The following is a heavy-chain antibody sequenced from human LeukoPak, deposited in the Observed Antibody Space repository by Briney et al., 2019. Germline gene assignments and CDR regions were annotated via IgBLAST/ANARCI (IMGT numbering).Heavy chain of an antibody. V-gene: IGHV3-21*01. CDR3: ATAYDFLYYFDY. Sequence: PGGSLRLSCAASGFTFSGYSMNWVRQAPGKGLEWVSSISSSSSYIYYADSVKGRFTISRDNAKNSLYLQMNSLRAEDTAVYYCATAYDFLYYFDYWGQGTLVTVSS. CDR2: ISSSSSYI. D-gene: IGHD3-3*01. J-gene: IGHJ4*02. CDR1: GFTFSGYS.